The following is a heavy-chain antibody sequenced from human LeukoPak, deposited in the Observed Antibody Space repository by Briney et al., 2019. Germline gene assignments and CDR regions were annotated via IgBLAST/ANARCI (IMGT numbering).Heavy chain of an antibody. J-gene: IGHJ5*02. Sequence: GGSLRLSCAASGFTFSSYEMNRVRQAPGKGLEWVAYISSSGSTIYYADSVKGLFTFSRNNSNKMLYVQMNVLRAEDAGVYYCAKPEPPVSDRYNWFAPWGQGTLVPVSS. CDR2: ISSSGSTI. V-gene: IGHV3-48*03. D-gene: IGHD1-14*01. CDR1: GFTFSSYE. CDR3: AKPEPPVSDRYNWFAP.